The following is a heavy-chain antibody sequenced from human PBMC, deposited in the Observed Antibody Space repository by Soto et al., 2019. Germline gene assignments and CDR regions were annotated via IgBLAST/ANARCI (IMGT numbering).Heavy chain of an antibody. V-gene: IGHV4-59*01. CDR3: ARDGYSYFDY. Sequence: WETLSLTCTVSGGSISSYYWSWIRQPPGKGLEWIGYIYYSGSTNYNPSLKSRVTISVDTSKNQFSLKLSSVTAADTAVYYCARDGYSYFDYWGQGTLVTFSS. J-gene: IGHJ4*02. D-gene: IGHD5-12*01. CDR2: IYYSGST. CDR1: GGSISSYY.